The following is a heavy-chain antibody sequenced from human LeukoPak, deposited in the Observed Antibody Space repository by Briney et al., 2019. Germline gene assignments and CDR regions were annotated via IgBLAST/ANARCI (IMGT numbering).Heavy chain of an antibody. CDR2: INPSSGST. D-gene: IGHD3-9*01. CDR3: ARAPSDIWTGHYSHFDY. V-gene: IGHV1-46*03. CDR1: GYTFTSYY. Sequence: ASVKVSCKASGYTFTSYYMHWVRQAPGQGLEWMGVINPSSGSTRYALKFQGRLTVTRDTSTSTVYMEMSSLRSGDTALYYCARAPSDIWTGHYSHFDYWGQGTLVTVSS. J-gene: IGHJ4*02.